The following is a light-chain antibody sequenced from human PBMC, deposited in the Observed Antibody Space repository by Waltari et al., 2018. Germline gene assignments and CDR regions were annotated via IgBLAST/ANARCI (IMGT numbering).Light chain of an antibody. V-gene: IGLV2-14*01. J-gene: IGLJ1*01. Sequence: QSALTQPASVSGSPGQSITISCTGTSSDVGGYNYVSWYQQHPGKAPKLMIYEVSTRPSGVSNRFSGSKSGTTASLTLSGLQAEDEADYYCSSYTSSSTVFGTGTKVTVL. CDR1: SSDVGGYNY. CDR3: SSYTSSSTV. CDR2: EVS.